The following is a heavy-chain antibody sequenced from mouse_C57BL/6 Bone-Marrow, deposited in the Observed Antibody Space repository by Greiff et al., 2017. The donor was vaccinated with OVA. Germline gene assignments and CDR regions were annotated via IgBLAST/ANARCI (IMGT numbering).Heavy chain of an antibody. CDR1: GYTFTDYN. CDR3: ASGYYGNSSFAY. Sequence: VQLQQSGPELVKPGASVKMSCKASGYTFTDYNMHWVKQSHGKSLEWIGYINPNNGGTSYNQKFKGKATLTVNKSSSTAYMELRSLTSEDSAVYYCASGYYGNSSFAYWGRGTLVTVSA. V-gene: IGHV1-22*01. J-gene: IGHJ3*01. CDR2: INPNNGGT. D-gene: IGHD2-1*01.